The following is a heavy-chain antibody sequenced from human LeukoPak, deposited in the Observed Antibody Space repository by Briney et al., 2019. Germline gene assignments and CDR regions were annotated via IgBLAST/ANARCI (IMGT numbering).Heavy chain of an antibody. CDR1: GNTFTAFY. D-gene: IGHD3-10*02. Sequence: ASVKVSCKASGNTFTAFYMYWLRQAPGQGLEWMGWINPNNGGTNYAQKFQGRVTMTRDTSISTAYMELTSLRFDDTAVYYCARRDQLFGAFNIWGQGTMVTVSS. CDR2: INPNNGGT. J-gene: IGHJ3*02. CDR3: ARRDQLFGAFNI. V-gene: IGHV1-2*02.